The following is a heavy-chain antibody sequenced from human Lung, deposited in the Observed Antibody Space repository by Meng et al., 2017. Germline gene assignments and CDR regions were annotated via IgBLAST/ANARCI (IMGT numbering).Heavy chain of an antibody. Sequence: QVQLKQWGAGLLKPSETLSLPCVVSGGSFSDYYWSWIRQPPGKGLEWIGEINHSGSTNYNPSLESRATISVDTSQNNLSLKLSSVTAADSAAYYCARGPTTMAHDFDYWGQGTLVTVSS. V-gene: IGHV4-34*01. CDR2: INHSGST. J-gene: IGHJ4*02. CDR3: ARGPTTMAHDFDY. D-gene: IGHD4-11*01. CDR1: GGSFSDYY.